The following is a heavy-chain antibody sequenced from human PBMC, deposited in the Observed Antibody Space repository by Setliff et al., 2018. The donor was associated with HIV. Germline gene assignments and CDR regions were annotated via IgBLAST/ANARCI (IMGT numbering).Heavy chain of an antibody. CDR1: GASISTYY. D-gene: IGHD3-3*01. V-gene: IGHV4-59*01. Sequence: PSETLSLTCTVSGASISTYYWSWIRQPPGKGLEWTGYIFYSGSSNYNPSLKSRVTMSVDTSKNQFSLSLTSVTAADTAVYYSARDRGSYNFWSGLARGDNWFDPWGQGALVTVSS. CDR3: ARDRGSYNFWSGLARGDNWFDP. J-gene: IGHJ5*02. CDR2: IFYSGSS.